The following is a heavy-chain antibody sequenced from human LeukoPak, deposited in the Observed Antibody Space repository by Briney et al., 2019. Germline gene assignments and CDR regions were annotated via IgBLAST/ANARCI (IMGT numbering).Heavy chain of an antibody. V-gene: IGHV3-30*18. J-gene: IGHJ4*02. Sequence: GGSLRLSCAASGLTFSSYGMHWVRQAPGKGLEWVAVISYDGSNKYYADSVKGRFTISRDNSKNTLYLQMNSLRAEDTAVYYCAKGYCSGGSCSYNYFDYWGQGTLVTVSS. CDR1: GLTFSSYG. CDR2: ISYDGSNK. CDR3: AKGYCSGGSCSYNYFDY. D-gene: IGHD2-15*01.